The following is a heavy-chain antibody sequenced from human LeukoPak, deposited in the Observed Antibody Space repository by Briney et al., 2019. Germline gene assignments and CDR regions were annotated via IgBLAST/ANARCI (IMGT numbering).Heavy chain of an antibody. CDR1: GGSISSYY. Sequence: SETLSLTCTVSGGSISSYYWSWIRQPVGKGQEWIGRIYTSGSTNYNPSLRSRVTMSVDTSKNQFSLKLSSVTAADTALYYCARDFYCSSTTCNNWFDPWGQGTLVSVSS. D-gene: IGHD2-2*01. J-gene: IGHJ5*02. CDR2: IYTSGST. CDR3: ARDFYCSSTTCNNWFDP. V-gene: IGHV4-4*07.